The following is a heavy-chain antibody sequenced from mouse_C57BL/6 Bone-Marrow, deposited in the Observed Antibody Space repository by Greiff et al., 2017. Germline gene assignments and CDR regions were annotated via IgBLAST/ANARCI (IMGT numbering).Heavy chain of an antibody. CDR2: INPSNGGT. Sequence: VQLQQPGTELVKPGASVKLSCKASGYTFTSYWMHWVKQRPGQGLEWIGNINPSNGGTNYNEQFQSKATLTVDKSSSTAYMQLSSLTSEDSAVYYCARGHSNYGPFDYWGQGTTLTVSS. V-gene: IGHV1-53*01. CDR1: GYTFTSYW. CDR3: ARGHSNYGPFDY. J-gene: IGHJ2*01. D-gene: IGHD2-5*01.